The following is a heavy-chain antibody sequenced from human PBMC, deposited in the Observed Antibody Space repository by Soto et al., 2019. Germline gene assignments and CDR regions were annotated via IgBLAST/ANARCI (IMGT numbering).Heavy chain of an antibody. CDR2: IKQDGSEE. D-gene: IGHD1-26*01. Sequence: EVQLVESGGGLVQPGGSLRLSCVASGFPFSSHWMSWVRQAPGKGLEWVANIKQDGSEEHYVDSVKGRFTVSRDNAKNSLHLQMNGLRAEDTAVYYCARVVGATNTLLNWGQGTLVTVSS. J-gene: IGHJ4*02. CDR3: ARVVGATNTLLN. V-gene: IGHV3-7*01. CDR1: GFPFSSHW.